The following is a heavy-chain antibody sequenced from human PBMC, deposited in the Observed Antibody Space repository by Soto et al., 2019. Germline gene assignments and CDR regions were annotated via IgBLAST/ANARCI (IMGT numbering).Heavy chain of an antibody. D-gene: IGHD3-3*01. Sequence: EVQLLESGGGLVQPGGSLRLSCAASGFTFSSYAMSWVRQAPGKGLEWVSAISGSGGSTYYADSVKGRFTISRDNSKNPLYLQMNILRAEDTAVYYCAKGGSYDFWSGYYYFDYWGQGNLVTVSS. V-gene: IGHV3-23*01. CDR2: ISGSGGST. J-gene: IGHJ4*02. CDR3: AKGGSYDFWSGYYYFDY. CDR1: GFTFSSYA.